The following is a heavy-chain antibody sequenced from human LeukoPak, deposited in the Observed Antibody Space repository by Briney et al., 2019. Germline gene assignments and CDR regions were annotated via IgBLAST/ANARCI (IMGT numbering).Heavy chain of an antibody. CDR3: ARDFAPDGYKGDDY. CDR2: IIPILGIA. V-gene: IGHV1-69*04. J-gene: IGHJ4*02. D-gene: IGHD5-24*01. Sequence: RASVKVSCKASGGTFSSYAISWVRQAPGQGLEWMGRIIPILGIANYAQKFQGRVTITADKSTSTAYMELSSLRSEDTAVYYCARDFAPDGYKGDDYWGQGTLVTVSS. CDR1: GGTFSSYA.